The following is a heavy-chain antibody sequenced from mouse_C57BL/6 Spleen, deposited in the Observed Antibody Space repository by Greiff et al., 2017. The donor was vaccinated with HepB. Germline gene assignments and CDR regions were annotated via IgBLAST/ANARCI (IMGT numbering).Heavy chain of an antibody. CDR1: GFTFSSYA. CDR2: ISDGGSYT. CDR3: ARITTVVATGGDY. J-gene: IGHJ2*01. D-gene: IGHD1-1*01. V-gene: IGHV5-4*01. Sequence: EVQGVESGGGLVKPGGSLKLSCAASGFTFSSYAMSWVRQTPEKRLEWVATISDGGSYTYYPDNVKGRFTISRDNAKNNLYLQMSHLKSEDTAMYYCARITTVVATGGDYWGQGTTLTVSS.